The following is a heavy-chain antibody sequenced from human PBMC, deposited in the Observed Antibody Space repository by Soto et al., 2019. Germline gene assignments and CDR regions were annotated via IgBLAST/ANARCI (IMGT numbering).Heavy chain of an antibody. Sequence: QVQLVQSGAEVKKPGASVKVSCKASGYTFTSYYMHWVRQAPGQGLEWMGIINPSGGSTSYAQKFQGRVXXTXDXXTSTVYMELSSLRSEDTAVYYCASSYYDSSGPFDYWGQGTLVTVSS. V-gene: IGHV1-46*03. CDR1: GYTFTSYY. J-gene: IGHJ4*02. CDR2: INPSGGST. CDR3: ASSYYDSSGPFDY. D-gene: IGHD3-22*01.